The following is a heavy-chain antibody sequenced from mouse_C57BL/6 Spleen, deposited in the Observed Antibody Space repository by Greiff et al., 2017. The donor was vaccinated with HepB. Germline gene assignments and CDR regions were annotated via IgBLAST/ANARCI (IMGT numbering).Heavy chain of an antibody. Sequence: EVMLVESGGGLVKPGGSLKLSCAASGFTFSDYGMHWVRQAPEKGLEWFAYISSGSSTIYYADTVKGRFTISRDNAKNTLFLQMTSLRSEDTAMYYCAMGGSPWFAYWGQGTLVTVSA. CDR3: AMGGSPWFAY. V-gene: IGHV5-17*01. CDR1: GFTFSDYG. D-gene: IGHD1-1*02. J-gene: IGHJ3*01. CDR2: ISSGSSTI.